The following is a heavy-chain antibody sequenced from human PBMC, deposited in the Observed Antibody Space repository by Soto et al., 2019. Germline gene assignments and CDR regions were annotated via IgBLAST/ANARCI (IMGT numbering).Heavy chain of an antibody. V-gene: IGHV3-21*01. Sequence: GGSLRLSCAASGFTFSSYSMNWVRQAPGKRLEWVSSISSSSSYIYYADSVKGRFTISRDNAKNSLYLQMNSLRAEDTAVYYCARDRSGSYFDYWGQGTLVTVSS. CDR1: GFTFSSYS. CDR3: ARDRSGSYFDY. CDR2: ISSSSSYI. J-gene: IGHJ4*02. D-gene: IGHD1-26*01.